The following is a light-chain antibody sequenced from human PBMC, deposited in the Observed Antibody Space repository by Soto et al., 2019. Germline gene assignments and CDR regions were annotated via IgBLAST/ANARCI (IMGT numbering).Light chain of an antibody. CDR1: QSIRTY. J-gene: IGKJ3*01. CDR2: DAS. Sequence: EIVLSQSPATLSLSPGERATLSFSASQSIRTYLAWYQQKPGQAPRLLIYDASNRATGIPARFSGSGSGTDLTLTISSLEPEDFAVYYCQQRSTPFTFGPGTKVAIK. V-gene: IGKV3-11*01. CDR3: QQRSTPFT.